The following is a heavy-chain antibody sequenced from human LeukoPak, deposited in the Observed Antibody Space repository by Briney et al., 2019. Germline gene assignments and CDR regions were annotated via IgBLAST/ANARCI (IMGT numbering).Heavy chain of an antibody. CDR3: ARDRYNWNSNFDY. Sequence: GGSLRLSCAASGFTFSDYYMSWIRQAPGKGLEWVSSISSSSSYIYYADSVKGRFTISRDNAKNSLYLQMNSLRAEDTAVYYCARDRYNWNSNFDYWGQGTLVTVSS. J-gene: IGHJ4*02. CDR1: GFTFSDYY. V-gene: IGHV3-11*06. D-gene: IGHD1-7*01. CDR2: ISSSSSYI.